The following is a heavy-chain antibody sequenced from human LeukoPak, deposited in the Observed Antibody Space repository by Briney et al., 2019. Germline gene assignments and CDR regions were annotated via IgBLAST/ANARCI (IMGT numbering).Heavy chain of an antibody. CDR3: ARGSTDVYWYLDV. V-gene: IGHV4-59*02. D-gene: IGHD1-26*01. CDR2: VHVTGST. Sequence: PSETLSLTCIVSSSSVRTFYWSWLPQSPGTGLDWIGFVHVTGSTAYNPSLKSRVTISLETSKNQLSLMLTSVTAADTAMYYCARGSTDVYWYLDVWGRGTLVTVSS. J-gene: IGHJ2*01. CDR1: SSSVRTFY.